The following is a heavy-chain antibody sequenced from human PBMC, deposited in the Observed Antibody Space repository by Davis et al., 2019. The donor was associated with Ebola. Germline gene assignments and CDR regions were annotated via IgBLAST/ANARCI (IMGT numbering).Heavy chain of an antibody. CDR2: ISNTGSTI. V-gene: IGHV3-11*01. Sequence: GESLKISCAASGFTFSDYYMSWIRQAPGKGLEWVSYISNTGSTIYYAGSVKGRFTISRDNAKNSVFLQMNSLRADDTAVYYCALGSAMVYWGQGTLVTVSS. J-gene: IGHJ4*02. D-gene: IGHD5-18*01. CDR1: GFTFSDYY. CDR3: ALGSAMVY.